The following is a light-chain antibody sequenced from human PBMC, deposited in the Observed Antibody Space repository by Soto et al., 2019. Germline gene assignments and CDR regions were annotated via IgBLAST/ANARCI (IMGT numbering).Light chain of an antibody. CDR2: KAS. CDR3: QQYWWP. CDR1: QSISTW. Sequence: DIQMTQSPSTLSASVGDRVTITCRASQSISTWLAWYQQKQGKAPKLLIYKASSLESGVPSRFSGSGSGTEFTLTISSLQSEDCAPYDRQQYWWPLGPGPKVDIK. V-gene: IGKV1-5*03. J-gene: IGKJ1*01.